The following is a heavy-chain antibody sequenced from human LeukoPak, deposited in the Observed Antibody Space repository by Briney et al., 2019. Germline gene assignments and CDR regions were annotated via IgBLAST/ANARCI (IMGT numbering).Heavy chain of an antibody. V-gene: IGHV3-48*04. Sequence: GGSLRLSCVTSGFTFSTYSMNWVRQAPGKGLEWISYISTTSSPIYYADSVKGRFTISRDNTKNSLYLQMNSLRAEDTAVYYCARDRTAVAAMHYFDYWGQGTLVTVSS. CDR1: GFTFSTYS. D-gene: IGHD6-19*01. CDR2: ISTTSSPI. J-gene: IGHJ4*02. CDR3: ARDRTAVAAMHYFDY.